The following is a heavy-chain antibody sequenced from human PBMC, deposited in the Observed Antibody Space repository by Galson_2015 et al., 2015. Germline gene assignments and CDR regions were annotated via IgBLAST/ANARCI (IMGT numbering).Heavy chain of an antibody. J-gene: IGHJ4*02. Sequence: SLRLSCAASGFTFSSYAMSWVRQAPGKGLEWVSAISGSGGSTYYADSVKGRFTISRDNSKNKLYLQMNSLRAEDTAVYYCAKRPTPLAVAGTSHYWGQGTLVTVSS. CDR2: ISGSGGST. CDR1: GFTFSSYA. CDR3: AKRPTPLAVAGTSHY. V-gene: IGHV3-23*01. D-gene: IGHD6-19*01.